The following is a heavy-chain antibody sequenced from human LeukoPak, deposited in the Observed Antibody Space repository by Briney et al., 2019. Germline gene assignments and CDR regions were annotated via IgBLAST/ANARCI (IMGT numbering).Heavy chain of an antibody. J-gene: IGHJ4*02. D-gene: IGHD6-19*01. CDR3: ARDKDLGAVAGTFDY. CDR1: GYTFSNKG. Sequence: ASVKVSCKASGYTFSNKGISWVRQAPGKGLEWMGWISGYNGHTKYAQKFQGRVTMTTDTSTSTAYMELTSLTSDDTAVYYCARDKDLGAVAGTFDYWGQGTLVTVSS. V-gene: IGHV1-18*01. CDR2: ISGYNGHT.